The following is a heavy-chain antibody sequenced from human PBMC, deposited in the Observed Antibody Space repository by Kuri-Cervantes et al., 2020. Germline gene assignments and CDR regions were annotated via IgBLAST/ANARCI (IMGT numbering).Heavy chain of an antibody. CDR1: GFTFSSYS. CDR3: AKGVGWLRR. D-gene: IGHD5-12*01. J-gene: IGHJ4*02. CDR2: ISWNSGSI. Sequence: SLKISCAASGFTFSSYSMNWVRQAPGKGLEWVSGISWNSGSIGYADSVKGRFTISRDNAKNSLYLQMNSLRAEDTALYYCAKGVGWLRRWGQGTLVTVSS. V-gene: IGHV3-9*01.